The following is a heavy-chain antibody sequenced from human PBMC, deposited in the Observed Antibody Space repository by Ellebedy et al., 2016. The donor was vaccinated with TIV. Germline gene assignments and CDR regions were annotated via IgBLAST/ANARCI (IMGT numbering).Heavy chain of an antibody. D-gene: IGHD3-10*01. CDR1: GFTFSNAW. J-gene: IGHJ4*02. CDR2: IKSKTDGGTT. V-gene: IGHV3-15*01. Sequence: GESLKISCAASGFTFSNAWMSWVRQPPGKGLEWVGRIKSKTDGGTTDYTAPVKGRFTISRDDSKNTLSLQMNSLKTEDTAVYYCTTDRGAEFDYWGQGTLVTVSS. CDR3: TTDRGAEFDY.